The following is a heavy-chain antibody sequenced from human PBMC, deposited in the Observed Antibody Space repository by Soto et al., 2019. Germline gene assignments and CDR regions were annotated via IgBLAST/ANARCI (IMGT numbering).Heavy chain of an antibody. CDR3: ARGTSTGTMSY. CDR1: GGSFSDFF. CDR2: STHSRRT. Sequence: SDTLSLTCAVYGGSFSDFFWSWIRQPPGKGLEWIGESTHSRRTNYNPSLKSRVTISVDTSKNQFSLKLSSVTAADTAVYYCARGTSTGTMSYWGQGTLVTVSS. D-gene: IGHD1-1*01. V-gene: IGHV4-34*01. J-gene: IGHJ4*02.